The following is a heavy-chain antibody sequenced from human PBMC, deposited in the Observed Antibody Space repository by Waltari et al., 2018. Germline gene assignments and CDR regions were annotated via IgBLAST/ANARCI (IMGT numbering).Heavy chain of an antibody. J-gene: IGHJ4*02. V-gene: IGHV3-23*04. CDR2: ITGDGDNT. CDR1: GFSVSIYA. D-gene: IGHD3-3*01. CDR3: AKVPYNDFWTGYFFFDL. Sequence: EVQLVESGGGSVESGGSLRLSCAGSGFSVSIYALRWVRQAPGKGLEWVSSITGDGDNTYDADSVRGRFTISRDNSKNTLSLQMNSLRAEDTATYYCAKVPYNDFWTGYFFFDLWGQGTLVSVSS.